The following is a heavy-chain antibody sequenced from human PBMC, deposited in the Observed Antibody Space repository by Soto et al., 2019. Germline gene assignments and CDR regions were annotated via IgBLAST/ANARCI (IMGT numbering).Heavy chain of an antibody. D-gene: IGHD6-13*01. CDR3: ASRIGSSWYYYYGMDV. Sequence: SETLSLTCTVSDGSISSSSYYWGWIRQPPGKGLEWIGSIYYSGSTYYNPSLKSRVTISVDTSKNQFSLKLSSVTAADTAVYYCASRIGSSWYYYYGMDVWGQGTTVTAP. V-gene: IGHV4-39*01. CDR1: DGSISSSSYY. J-gene: IGHJ6*02. CDR2: IYYSGST.